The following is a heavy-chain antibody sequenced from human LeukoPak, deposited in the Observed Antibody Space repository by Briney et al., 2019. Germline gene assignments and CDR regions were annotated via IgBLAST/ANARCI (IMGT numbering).Heavy chain of an antibody. D-gene: IGHD3-16*02. Sequence: AGGSLRLSCAASGFTFSSYGMSWVRQAPGKGLEWVSAISGSGGSTYYADSVKGRFTISRDNSKNTLYLQMNSLRAEDTAVHYCAKDLQGTYYDYVWGSYRYGNVDYWGQGTLVTVSS. J-gene: IGHJ4*02. CDR2: ISGSGGST. CDR3: AKDLQGTYYDYVWGSYRYGNVDY. CDR1: GFTFSSYG. V-gene: IGHV3-23*01.